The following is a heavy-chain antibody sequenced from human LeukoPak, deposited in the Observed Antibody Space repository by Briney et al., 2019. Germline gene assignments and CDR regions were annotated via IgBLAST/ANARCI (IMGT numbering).Heavy chain of an antibody. CDR1: GFIFSDYN. CDR3: ARDYGSHGEYFDY. J-gene: IGHJ4*02. Sequence: GGSLRLSCAASGFIFSDYNMNWVRQAPGKGLEWVSYVSSDGGTTYYADSVRGRFTISRDNAQKSVYPRMDSPRDEDTAVYYCARDYGSHGEYFDYWGQGALVTVSS. CDR2: VSSDGGTT. D-gene: IGHD3-10*01. V-gene: IGHV3-48*02.